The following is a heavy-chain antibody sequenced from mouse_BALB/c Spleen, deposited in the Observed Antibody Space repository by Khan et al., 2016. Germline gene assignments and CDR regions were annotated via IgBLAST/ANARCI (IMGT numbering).Heavy chain of an antibody. J-gene: IGHJ3*01. V-gene: IGHV9-1*02. CDR1: GYTFTDYG. CDR3: ARCEFAY. CDR2: INPNTGEP. Sequence: QIQLVQSGPELKKPGETVKISCKASGYTFTDYGMNWVKQAPGKGLKWMGWINPNTGEPTYVDDFKGRFAFSLETSAFTAYLQINNLKNEDMATYFCARCEFAYWGQGTLVTVSA.